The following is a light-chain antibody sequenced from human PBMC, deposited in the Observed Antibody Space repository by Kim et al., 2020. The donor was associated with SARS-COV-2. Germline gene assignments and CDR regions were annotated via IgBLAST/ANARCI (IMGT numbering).Light chain of an antibody. CDR2: GAS. J-gene: IGKJ5*01. Sequence: FPGERATPSRRGSQSVCRHLDWYQQKPGQAPRLLIYGASTRATGIPARFSGSGSGTEFTLTISSLQSEDFAVYYCQQYNNWPPGAFGQGTRLEIK. V-gene: IGKV3-15*01. CDR3: QQYNNWPPGA. CDR1: QSVCRH.